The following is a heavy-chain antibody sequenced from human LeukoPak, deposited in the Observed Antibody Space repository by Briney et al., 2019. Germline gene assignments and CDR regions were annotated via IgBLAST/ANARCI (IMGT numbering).Heavy chain of an antibody. Sequence: GGSLRLSCAASGFTFSSYSMSWVRQAPGNGLEWVANIKQDGSEKYYVDSVKGRFTISRDNAKNSLYLQMNSLRAEDTAVYYCARGRGVDYWGEGTLVTVSS. V-gene: IGHV3-7*01. J-gene: IGHJ4*02. CDR1: GFTFSSYS. D-gene: IGHD1-26*01. CDR3: ARGRGVDY. CDR2: IKQDGSEK.